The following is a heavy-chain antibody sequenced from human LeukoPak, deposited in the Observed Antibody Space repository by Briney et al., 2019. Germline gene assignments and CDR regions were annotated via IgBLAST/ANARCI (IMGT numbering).Heavy chain of an antibody. Sequence: GGSQRLFCTASGFIFSNYAMSWARQAPGKGLEWVSGISGSGHSTYHADSVEGRFTISRDNSRTTLSLQMNSLRAEDTAIYFCAKNYYDSSGSGGYFDYWAQGPVDTVSS. D-gene: IGHD3-22*01. J-gene: IGHJ4*02. V-gene: IGHV3-23*01. CDR1: GFIFSNYA. CDR2: ISGSGHST. CDR3: AKNYYDSSGSGGYFDY.